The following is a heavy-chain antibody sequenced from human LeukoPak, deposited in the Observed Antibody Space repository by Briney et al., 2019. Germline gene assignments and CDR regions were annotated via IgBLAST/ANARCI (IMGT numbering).Heavy chain of an antibody. V-gene: IGHV1-69*06. D-gene: IGHD2-15*01. J-gene: IGHJ4*02. Sequence: SVKVSCKASGGTFSTYAINWVRQAPGQGLEWMGGIIPIFDAPNYAQKFQGRVTITADKSTSTAYMELSSLRSEDTAVYFCARGFSGPATPYFDYWGQGTLVTVSS. CDR3: ARGFSGPATPYFDY. CDR1: GGTFSTYA. CDR2: IIPIFDAP.